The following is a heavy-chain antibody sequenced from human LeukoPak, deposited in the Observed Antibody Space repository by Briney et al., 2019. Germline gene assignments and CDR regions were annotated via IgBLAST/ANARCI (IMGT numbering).Heavy chain of an antibody. V-gene: IGHV4-39*02. CDR3: ARDQADRYYYYGMDV. CDR2: IYYSGST. D-gene: IGHD6-19*01. J-gene: IGHJ6*02. CDR1: GGSISSSSYY. Sequence: PSETLSLTCTVSGGSISSSSYYWGWIRQPPGKGLEWIGSIYYSGSTYYNPSLKSRVTISVDTSKNQFSLKLSSVTAADTAVYYCARDQADRYYYYGMDVWGQGTTVTVSS.